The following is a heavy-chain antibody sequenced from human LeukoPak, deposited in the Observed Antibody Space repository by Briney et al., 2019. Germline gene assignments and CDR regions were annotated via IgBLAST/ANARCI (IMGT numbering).Heavy chain of an antibody. CDR2: INHSGST. CDR3: ARGSAGSR. CDR1: GGSFSGYY. J-gene: IGHJ4*02. Sequence: SETLSLTCAVYGGSFSGYYWSWIRQPPGKGLEWIGEINHSGSTNYNPSLKSRVTISVDTSKNQFSLKLSSVTAADTAVYYCARGSAGSRWGQGTLVTVSS. V-gene: IGHV4-34*01.